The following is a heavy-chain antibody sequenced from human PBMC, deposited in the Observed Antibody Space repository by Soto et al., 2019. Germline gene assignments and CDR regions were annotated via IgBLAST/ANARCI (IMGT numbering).Heavy chain of an antibody. CDR3: TRPSTVTTRGMDV. Sequence: GGSLRLGCAASGFTFSCSAMRWVRQASGKGLEWVGRIRSKANSYATAYAASVKGRFTISRDDSKNTAYLQMNSLKTEDTAVYYCTRPSTVTTRGMDVWGQGTTVTVPS. V-gene: IGHV3-73*01. J-gene: IGHJ6*02. CDR1: GFTFSCSA. CDR2: IRSKANSYAT. D-gene: IGHD4-17*01.